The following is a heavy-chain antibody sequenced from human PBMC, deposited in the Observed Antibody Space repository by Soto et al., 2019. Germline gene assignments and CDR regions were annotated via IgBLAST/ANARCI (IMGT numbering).Heavy chain of an antibody. D-gene: IGHD2-2*01. J-gene: IGHJ4*02. CDR3: ARDRVYCSSTSCYRMVFDY. V-gene: IGHV3-21*01. Sequence: EVQLVESGGGLVKPGGSLRLSCAASGFTFSSYSMNWVRQAPGKGLEWVSSISSSSSYIYYADSVKGRFTISRDNAKNSLYLQMNSLRAEDTAVYYCARDRVYCSSTSCYRMVFDYWGQGTLVTVSS. CDR2: ISSSSSYI. CDR1: GFTFSSYS.